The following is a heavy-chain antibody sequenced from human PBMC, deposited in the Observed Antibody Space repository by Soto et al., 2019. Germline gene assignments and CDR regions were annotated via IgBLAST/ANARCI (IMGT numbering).Heavy chain of an antibody. CDR2: ISSSSSYI. D-gene: IGHD3-3*01. V-gene: IGHV3-21*01. Sequence: EVQLVESGGGLVKPGGSLRLSCAASGFTFSSYSMNWVRQAPGKGLEWVSSISSSSSYIYYADSVKGRFTISRDNAKNSLYLQMNSLRAEDTAVYYCARDFWSGPPPSTDVWGKGTTVTVSS. CDR1: GFTFSSYS. J-gene: IGHJ6*04. CDR3: ARDFWSGPPPSTDV.